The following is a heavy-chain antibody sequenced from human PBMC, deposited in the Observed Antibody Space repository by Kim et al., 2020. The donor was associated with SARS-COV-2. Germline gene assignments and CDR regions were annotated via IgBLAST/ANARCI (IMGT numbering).Heavy chain of an antibody. CDR3: ARGRGLLWFGGGDWFDP. D-gene: IGHD3-10*01. J-gene: IGHJ5*02. V-gene: IGHV4-34*01. CDR1: GGSFSGYY. Sequence: SETLSLTCAVYGGSFSGYYWSWIRQPPGKGLEWIGEINHSGSTNYNPSLKSRVTISVDTSKNQFSLKLSSVTAADTAVYYCARGRGLLWFGGGDWFDPWGQGTLVTVSS. CDR2: INHSGST.